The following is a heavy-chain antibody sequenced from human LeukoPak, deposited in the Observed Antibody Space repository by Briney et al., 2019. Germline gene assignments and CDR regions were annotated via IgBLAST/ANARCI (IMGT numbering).Heavy chain of an antibody. CDR2: INSDGSEG. J-gene: IGHJ3*01. CDR3: ARSSYSSSSSV. D-gene: IGHD6-6*01. Sequence: GGSLRLSCAVSGFTFSGFWMSWSRQAPGKGLEWVAGINSDGSEGYYADVVKGRFTISRDNAENSLYLQINSLRAEDTAVYYCARSSYSSSSSVWGQGTMVTVSS. CDR1: GFTFSGFW. V-gene: IGHV3-7*03.